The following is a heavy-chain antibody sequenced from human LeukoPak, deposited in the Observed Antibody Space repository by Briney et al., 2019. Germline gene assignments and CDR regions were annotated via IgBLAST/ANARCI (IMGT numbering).Heavy chain of an antibody. CDR1: GGSISSSSYY. Sequence: SETLSLTCTVSGGSISSSSYYWGWIRQPPGKGLEWIGSIYYSGSTYYNPSLKSRVTISVDTYKNQFSLKLSSVTAADTAVYYCARTLYSSSAHWFDPWGQGTLVTVSS. CDR2: IYYSGST. V-gene: IGHV4-39*07. D-gene: IGHD6-6*01. CDR3: ARTLYSSSAHWFDP. J-gene: IGHJ5*02.